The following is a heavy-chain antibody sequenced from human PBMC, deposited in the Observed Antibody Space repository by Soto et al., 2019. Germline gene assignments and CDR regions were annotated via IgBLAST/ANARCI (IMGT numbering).Heavy chain of an antibody. CDR3: ARQETNWNYVSGWFDP. D-gene: IGHD1-7*01. V-gene: IGHV4-39*01. Sequence: QLQLQESGPGLVKPSETLSLTCTVSGGSISSSSYYWGWIRQPPGKGLEWIGSIYYSGSTYYNPSIKSRVTISVDTSKNQFSLKLSSVTAADTAVYYCARQETNWNYVSGWFDPWGQGTLVTVSS. CDR2: IYYSGST. J-gene: IGHJ5*02. CDR1: GGSISSSSYY.